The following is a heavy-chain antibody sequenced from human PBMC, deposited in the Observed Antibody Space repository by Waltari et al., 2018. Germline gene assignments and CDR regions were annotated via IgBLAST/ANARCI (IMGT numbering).Heavy chain of an antibody. J-gene: IGHJ5*02. V-gene: IGHV4-59*11. D-gene: IGHD3-22*01. Sequence: QVQLQESGPGLVKPSETLSLTCTVPGGSISSHYWRWIRQPPGKGLEWIGYIYYSGSTNYNPSLKSRVTISVDTSKNQFSLKLSSVTAADTAVYYCARATYYYDSSGYYFWFDPWGQGTLVTVSS. CDR1: GGSISSHY. CDR3: ARATYYYDSSGYYFWFDP. CDR2: IYYSGST.